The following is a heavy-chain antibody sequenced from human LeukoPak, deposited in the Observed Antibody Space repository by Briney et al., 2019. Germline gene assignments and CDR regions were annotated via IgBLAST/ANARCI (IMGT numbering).Heavy chain of an antibody. CDR1: GYSCTDYS. CDR3: ARVRGLYYSGEDAFHV. D-gene: IGHD3-10*01. V-gene: IGHV1-18*01. CDR2: ISVYSGNA. J-gene: IGHJ3*01. Sequence: ASVKDSSKHSGYSCTDYSICWGRQAPGQRREWMGWISVYSGNANYAQKFQDRLTMNTDTSTSTAFLELTSLRSDDTAVYYCARVRGLYYSGEDAFHVWGQETRVSVSS.